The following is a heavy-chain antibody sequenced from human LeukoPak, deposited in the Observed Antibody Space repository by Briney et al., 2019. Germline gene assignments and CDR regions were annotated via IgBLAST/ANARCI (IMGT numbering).Heavy chain of an antibody. CDR3: AREDPPLDSCTLRYYFDY. D-gene: IGHD2/OR15-2a*01. Sequence: SQTLSLTCTVSGGSISSGSYYWTWLRQPAGKGLEWIGRIYTSGSTNYNPSLKSRVTISMDTSKNQFSLNLNSVTAADTAVYYCAREDPPLDSCTLRYYFDYRGQGTLVTVSS. J-gene: IGHJ4*02. V-gene: IGHV4-61*02. CDR2: IYTSGST. CDR1: GGSISSGSYY.